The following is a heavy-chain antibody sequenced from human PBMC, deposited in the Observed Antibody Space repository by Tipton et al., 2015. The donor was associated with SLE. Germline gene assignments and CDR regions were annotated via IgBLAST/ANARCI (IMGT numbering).Heavy chain of an antibody. V-gene: IGHV4-61*02. Sequence: TLSLTCTVSGASLNSGSYYLTWIRQPAGKGLEWVGRIHTRGDTNYNSSLKSRVTISLDTSKNQFYLKLDSVTAADTAVYYCARIFGGYYPNDAFDVWGQGTMVTVSS. CDR2: IHTRGDT. CDR1: GASLNSGSYY. D-gene: IGHD3-3*01. J-gene: IGHJ3*01. CDR3: ARIFGGYYPNDAFDV.